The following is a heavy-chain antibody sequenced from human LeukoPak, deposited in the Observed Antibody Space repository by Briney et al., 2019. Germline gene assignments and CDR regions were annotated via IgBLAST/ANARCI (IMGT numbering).Heavy chain of an antibody. CDR1: GITLSNYA. CDR3: AKRGVVIRVILVGFHKEAYYFDS. Sequence: GGSLRLSCAVSGITLSNYAMSWVRQAPGKGLEWVAGISGSGGGTNYADSVKGRFTISRDNPKNTLYLQMDNLRADDTAVYFCAKRGVVIRVILVGFHKEAYYFDSWGQGALVTVSS. D-gene: IGHD3-22*01. CDR2: ISGSGGGT. V-gene: IGHV3-23*01. J-gene: IGHJ4*02.